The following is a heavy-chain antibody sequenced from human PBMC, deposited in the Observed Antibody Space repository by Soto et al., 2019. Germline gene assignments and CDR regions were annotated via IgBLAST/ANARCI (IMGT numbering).Heavy chain of an antibody. CDR2: IYYSGST. D-gene: IGHD3-16*01. J-gene: IGHJ6*04. CDR1: GGSISSGDYY. Sequence: SETLSLTCSVSGGSISSGDYYWNWIRQPPGKGLEWIGHIYYSGSTYYNSSLKSRVTISLDTSKNQFSLKLSSVTAADTAVYYCAVQPPAGVFYDQGSYYYYYVRAVRGKGTTVTVSS. CDR3: AVQPPAGVFYDQGSYYYYYVRAV. V-gene: IGHV4-30-4*01.